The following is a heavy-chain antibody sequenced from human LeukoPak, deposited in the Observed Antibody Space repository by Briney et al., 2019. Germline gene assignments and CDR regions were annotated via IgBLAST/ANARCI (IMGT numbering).Heavy chain of an antibody. J-gene: IGHJ3*02. CDR1: GGSFSGYY. D-gene: IGHD3-22*01. V-gene: IGHV4-34*01. CDR3: ARQPHYYDSSGAFDI. CDR2: INHSGST. Sequence: SETLSLTCAVYGGSFSGYYWSWIRQPPGKGLEWIGEINHSGSTNYNPSLKSRVTISVDTSKNQFSLKLSSVTAADTAVYYCARQPHYYDSSGAFDIWGQGTMVTVSS.